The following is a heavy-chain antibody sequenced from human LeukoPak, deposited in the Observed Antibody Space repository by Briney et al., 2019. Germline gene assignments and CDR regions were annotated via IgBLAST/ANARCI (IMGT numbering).Heavy chain of an antibody. CDR2: ISSGSSYI. Sequence: PGGSLRLSCAASGFTFSSYSMNWVRQAPGKGLEWVSSISSGSSYIYYADSVKGRFTISRDNAKNSLYLQMNSLRAEDTAVYYCARDRVVTAFDIWGQGTMVTDSS. J-gene: IGHJ3*02. D-gene: IGHD3-3*01. CDR1: GFTFSSYS. V-gene: IGHV3-21*01. CDR3: ARDRVVTAFDI.